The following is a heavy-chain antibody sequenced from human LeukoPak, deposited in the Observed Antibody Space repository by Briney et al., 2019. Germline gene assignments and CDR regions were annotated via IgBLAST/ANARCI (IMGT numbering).Heavy chain of an antibody. Sequence: GRSLRLSCAASGFTFSSYAMHWVRQAPGKGLEWVAVISYDGSNKYYADSVKGRFTISRDNFKNTLYLQMNSLRAEDTAVYYCARVLATMIVVAMGAFDIWGQGTMVTVSS. CDR3: ARVLATMIVVAMGAFDI. D-gene: IGHD3-22*01. CDR1: GFTFSSYA. V-gene: IGHV3-30-3*01. J-gene: IGHJ3*02. CDR2: ISYDGSNK.